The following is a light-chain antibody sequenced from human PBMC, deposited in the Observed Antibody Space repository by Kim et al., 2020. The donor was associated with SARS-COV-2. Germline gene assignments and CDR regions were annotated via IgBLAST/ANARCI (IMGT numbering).Light chain of an antibody. CDR1: QGISND. J-gene: IGKJ1*01. CDR3: QKYNGAPWA. Sequence: DIQMTQSPSSLSASVGDRVTITCRASQGISNDLAWYQQKPGKVPKLLIYDASALRSGVPFRFSGSGSGTDFTLTIRSLQPEDAASYYCQKYNGAPWAFGQGTKVDIK. CDR2: DAS. V-gene: IGKV1-27*01.